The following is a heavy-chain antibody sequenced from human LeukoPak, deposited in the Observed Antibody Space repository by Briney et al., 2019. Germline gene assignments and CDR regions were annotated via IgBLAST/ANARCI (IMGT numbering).Heavy chain of an antibody. CDR2: IYYSGST. V-gene: IGHV4-39*01. CDR3: ARGAAVASPHY. D-gene: IGHD4-23*01. J-gene: IGHJ4*02. Sequence: PSETLSLTCIVSGGSIGSSSYYWGWIRQPPGKGLEWIGSIYYSGSTYYNPSLKSRVTISVDTSKNQFSLKLSSVTAADTAVYYCARGAAVASPHYWGQGTLVTVSS. CDR1: GGSIGSSSYY.